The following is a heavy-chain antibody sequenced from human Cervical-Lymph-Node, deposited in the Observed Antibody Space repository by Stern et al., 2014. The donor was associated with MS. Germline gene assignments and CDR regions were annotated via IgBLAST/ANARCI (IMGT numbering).Heavy chain of an antibody. CDR3: TRGPGVLVVPWFDL. Sequence: QLQLQESGPGLVKPSQTLSLTCTVSGGSFSSGDYFWSWIRQHPGKDLEWIGYISDSGKTFYNPSLKSRVSMSVDTSKNQFSLRRDSGTAPDPALFFFTRGPGVLVVPWFDLWGQGILATVSS. V-gene: IGHV4-31*03. CDR2: ISDSGKT. J-gene: IGHJ5*02. D-gene: IGHD1-14*01. CDR1: GGSFSSGDYF.